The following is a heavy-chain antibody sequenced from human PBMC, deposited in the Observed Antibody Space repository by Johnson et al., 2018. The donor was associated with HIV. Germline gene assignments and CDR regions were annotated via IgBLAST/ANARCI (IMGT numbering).Heavy chain of an antibody. V-gene: IGHV3-11*04. CDR3: AKAGPREYSSSLDAFDI. D-gene: IGHD6-6*01. Sequence: QVQLVESGGGLGKPGGSLRLSCAGSGFTFSDYYMNWLRQAPGKGLEWVSYISSTGSTIYYADSVKVRFTISRDNAKNSLYLQMNSVRDEDTAVYYCAKAGPREYSSSLDAFDIWGQGTMVTVSS. CDR2: ISSTGSTI. CDR1: GFTFSDYY. J-gene: IGHJ3*02.